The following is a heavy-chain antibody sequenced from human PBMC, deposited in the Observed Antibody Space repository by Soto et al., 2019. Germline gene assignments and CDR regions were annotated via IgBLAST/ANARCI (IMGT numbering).Heavy chain of an antibody. CDR2: ISGSGGST. CDR1: GFTFSSYA. J-gene: IGHJ4*02. Sequence: EVQLLESGEGLVQPGGSLRLSCAASGFTFSSYAMSWVRQAPGKGLEWVSAISGSGGSTYYADSVKGRFTISRDNSKNTLYLQMNSLRAEDTAVYYCAERGYDFWSGYYNYWGQGTLVTVSS. D-gene: IGHD3-3*01. V-gene: IGHV3-23*01. CDR3: AERGYDFWSGYYNY.